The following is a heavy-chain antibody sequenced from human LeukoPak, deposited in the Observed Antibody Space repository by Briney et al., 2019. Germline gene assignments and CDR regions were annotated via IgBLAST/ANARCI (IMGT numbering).Heavy chain of an antibody. CDR1: GGSVSSGSYY. CDR3: ARYLSSGLDY. J-gene: IGHJ4*02. V-gene: IGHV4-61*01. CDR2: IYYSGST. D-gene: IGHD3-10*01. Sequence: SETLSLTCTVSGGSVSSGSYYWSWIRQPPGKGLEWIGYIYYSGSTNYNPSLKSRVTISVDTSKNQFSLKLSSVTAADTAAYYCARYLSSGLDYWGQGTLVTVSS.